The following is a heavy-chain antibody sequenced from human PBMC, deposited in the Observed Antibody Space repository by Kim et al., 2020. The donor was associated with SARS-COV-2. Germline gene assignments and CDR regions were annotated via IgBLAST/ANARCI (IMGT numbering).Heavy chain of an antibody. V-gene: IGHV3-9*01. Sequence: GGSLRLSCAASGFTFDDYAMHWVRQAPGKGLEWVSGISWNSGSIGYADSVKGRFTISRDNAKNSLYLQMNSLRAEDTALYYCAKDIFRGLTGTTCAFDI. CDR3: AKDIFRGLTGTTCAFDI. J-gene: IGHJ3*02. CDR1: GFTFDDYA. CDR2: ISWNSGSI. D-gene: IGHD4-17*01.